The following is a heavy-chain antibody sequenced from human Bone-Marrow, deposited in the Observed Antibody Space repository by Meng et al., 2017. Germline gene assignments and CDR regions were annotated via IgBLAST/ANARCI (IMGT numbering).Heavy chain of an antibody. CDR1: GGSISSYY. D-gene: IGHD6-19*01. J-gene: IGHJ6*02. Sequence: SETLSLTCTVSGGSISSYYWSWIRQPPGKGLEWIGYIYYSGSTNYNPSLKSRVTISVDTSKNQFSLKLSSVTAADTAVYYCARVLENSSGWYTEDYYGMDVGGQGTTVTVSS. V-gene: IGHV4-59*01. CDR3: ARVLENSSGWYTEDYYGMDV. CDR2: IYYSGST.